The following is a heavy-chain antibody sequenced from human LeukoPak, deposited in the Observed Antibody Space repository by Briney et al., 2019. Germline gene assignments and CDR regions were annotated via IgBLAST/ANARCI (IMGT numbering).Heavy chain of an antibody. V-gene: IGHV4-34*01. CDR2: INHSGST. CDR3: ARDLGDYGSGSYFFL. Sequence: SETLSLTCAVYGGSFSNYYLTWVRQPPGKGLEWIGEINHSGSTNYDPSLKSRVTISVDTSKNQFFLQLSSVTAADTAVYYCARDLGDYGSGSYFFLWGQGTLVTVSS. J-gene: IGHJ4*02. D-gene: IGHD3-10*01. CDR1: GGSFSNYY.